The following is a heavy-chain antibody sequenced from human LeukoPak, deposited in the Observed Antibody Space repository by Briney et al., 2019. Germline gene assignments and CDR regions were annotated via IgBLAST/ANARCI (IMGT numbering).Heavy chain of an antibody. Sequence: GGGLQISSQGAGCGFTSYWIGWVRQLPGKGGERRGIVYPGDCDTSYSPSFQFQGTISADKSTSTAYPQWSSLKALYTAMYDCSRHVVDSSGSNWFDPWGQGTLVTVSS. V-gene: IGHV5-51*01. D-gene: IGHD3-22*01. CDR1: GCGFTSYW. J-gene: IGHJ5*02. CDR2: VYPGDCDT. CDR3: SRHVVDSSGSNWFDP.